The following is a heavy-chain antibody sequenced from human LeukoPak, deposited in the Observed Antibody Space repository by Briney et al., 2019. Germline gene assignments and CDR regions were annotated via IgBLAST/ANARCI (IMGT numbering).Heavy chain of an antibody. J-gene: IGHJ5*02. Sequence: ASVKVSCKASGYTFTSYGISWVLQAPGQGLKWMGLISAYNGNTNYAQKPQGRVTMTTDTSTSTAYMELRSLRSDDTAVYYYARDNTDNDFWSGYWKNNWFDPWGQGTLVTVSS. CDR1: GYTFTSYG. CDR3: ARDNTDNDFWSGYWKNNWFDP. D-gene: IGHD3-3*01. V-gene: IGHV1-18*01. CDR2: ISAYNGNT.